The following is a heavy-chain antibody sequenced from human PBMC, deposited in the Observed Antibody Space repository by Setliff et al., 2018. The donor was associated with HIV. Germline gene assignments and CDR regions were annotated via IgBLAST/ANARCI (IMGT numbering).Heavy chain of an antibody. J-gene: IGHJ4*02. CDR2: IRSKIHGGTT. Sequence: GVLRLSCAASGFTFSHAWMSWVRQAPGKELEWVGRIRSKIHGGTTDYAAPLKGRFTISRDDSQNTLYLQMNNLKSEDTAVYYCTTESVFLDYFFDYWGQGTLVTVSS. CDR3: TTESVFLDYFFDY. D-gene: IGHD3-9*01. V-gene: IGHV3-15*01. CDR1: GFTFSHAW.